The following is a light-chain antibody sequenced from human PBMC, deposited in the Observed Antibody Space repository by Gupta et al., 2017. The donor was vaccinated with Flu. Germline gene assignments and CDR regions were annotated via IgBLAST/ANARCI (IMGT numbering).Light chain of an antibody. CDR3: QSDDGNVWV. CDR1: SGSIATNY. CDR2: EDD. J-gene: IGLJ3*02. V-gene: IGLV6-57*03. Sequence: TVTISCTRSSGSIATNYVQWYQQRPGSVPSAVIYEDDIRPAGVPSRFSASIDRCSNSASLTISGLETEDEADYFCQSDDGNVWVFGGGTKLTVL.